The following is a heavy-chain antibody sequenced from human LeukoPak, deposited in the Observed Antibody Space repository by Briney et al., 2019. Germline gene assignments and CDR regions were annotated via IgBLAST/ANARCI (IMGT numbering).Heavy chain of an antibody. CDR2: INYGGNT. J-gene: IGHJ4*02. V-gene: IGHV4-39*01. CDR3: ARRKGGTSNSDY. CDR1: GGSITSTSYY. Sequence: SETLSLTCSVSGGSITSTSYYWVWIRQPPGKGLEWIGNINYGGNTYYSPSLESRVTISVDTSKNQFSLKLSSVTAADTAVYYCARRKGGTSNSDYWGQGTLVIVSS. D-gene: IGHD4-23*01.